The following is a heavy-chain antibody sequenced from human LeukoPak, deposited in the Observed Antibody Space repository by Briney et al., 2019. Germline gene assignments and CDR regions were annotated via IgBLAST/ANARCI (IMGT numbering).Heavy chain of an antibody. CDR1: GFTFSSYS. Sequence: GGSLRLSCAASGFTFSSYSINWVRQAPGKGLEWVSSISSSSSYIYYADSVKGRFTISRDNAKNSLYLQMNSLRAEDTAVYYCARSRMVRGVSRYGPWFDYWGQGTLVTVSS. CDR3: ARSRMVRGVSRYGPWFDY. D-gene: IGHD3-10*01. V-gene: IGHV3-21*01. CDR2: ISSSSSYI. J-gene: IGHJ4*02.